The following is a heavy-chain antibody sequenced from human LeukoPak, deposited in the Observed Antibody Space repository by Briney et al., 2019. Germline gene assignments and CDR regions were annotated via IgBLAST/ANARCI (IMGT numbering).Heavy chain of an antibody. CDR3: AKDCRDGYNYVDY. CDR1: GFTFSNYW. J-gene: IGHJ4*02. CDR2: ISGSGGST. Sequence: PGGSLRLSCAASGFTFSNYWMSWVRQAPGKGLEWVSAISGSGGSTYYADSVKGRFTISRDNSKNTLYLQMNSLRAEDTAVYYCAKDCRDGYNYVDYWGQGTLVTVSS. D-gene: IGHD5-24*01. V-gene: IGHV3-23*01.